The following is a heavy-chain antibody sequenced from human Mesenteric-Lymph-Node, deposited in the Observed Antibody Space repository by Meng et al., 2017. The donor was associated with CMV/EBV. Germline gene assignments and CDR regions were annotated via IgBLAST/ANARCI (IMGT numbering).Heavy chain of an antibody. J-gene: IGHJ6*02. D-gene: IGHD3-10*01. CDR1: GFTFSSYA. Sequence: LKISCAASGFTFSSYAMSWVRQAPGKGLEWVSAISGSGGSTYYADSVKGRFTISRDNSKNTLYLQMNSLRAEDTAVYYCAKDLSDYYGSGSYYKVKRNYYYYGMDVWGQGTTVTVSS. CDR3: AKDLSDYYGSGSYYKVKRNYYYYGMDV. V-gene: IGHV3-23*01. CDR2: ISGSGGST.